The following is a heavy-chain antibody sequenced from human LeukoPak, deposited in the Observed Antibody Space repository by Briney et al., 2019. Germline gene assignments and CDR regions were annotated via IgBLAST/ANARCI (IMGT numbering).Heavy chain of an antibody. Sequence: GGSLRLSCAASGFTFSNAWMSWVRQAPGKGLEWVGRIKSKTDGGTTDYAAPVKGRFTISRDDSKNTLYLQMNSLKTEDTALYYCTTDREKSWQLQTYYYGMDVWGQGTTVTVSS. CDR1: GFTFSNAW. CDR2: IKSKTDGGTT. V-gene: IGHV3-15*01. D-gene: IGHD6-6*01. CDR3: TTDREKSWQLQTYYYGMDV. J-gene: IGHJ6*02.